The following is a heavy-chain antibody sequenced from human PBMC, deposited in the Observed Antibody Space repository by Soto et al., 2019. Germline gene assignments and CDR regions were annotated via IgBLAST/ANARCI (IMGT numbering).Heavy chain of an antibody. Sequence: PGQGLEWMGGIIPIFGTANYAQKFQGRVTITADKSTSTAYMELSSLRSEDTAVYYCARGSDPYYYYGMDVWGQGTTVTVSS. CDR2: IIPIFGTA. J-gene: IGHJ6*02. V-gene: IGHV1-69*06. D-gene: IGHD2-15*01. CDR3: ARGSDPYYYYGMDV.